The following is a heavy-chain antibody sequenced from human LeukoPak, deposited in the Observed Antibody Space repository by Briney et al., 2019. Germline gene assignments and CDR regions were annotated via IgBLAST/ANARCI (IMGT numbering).Heavy chain of an antibody. D-gene: IGHD3-10*01. CDR3: ARGGGSGSYGFYGLFDP. J-gene: IGHJ5*02. CDR1: GGSISSSSHY. CDR2: IYYSGST. Sequence: SETLSLTCTVSGGSISSSSHYWGWIRQPPGKGLEWIGSIYYSGSTYYNPSLKSRVTISVDTSKNQFSLKLSSVTAADTAVYYCARGGGSGSYGFYGLFDPWGQGTLVTVSS. V-gene: IGHV4-39*07.